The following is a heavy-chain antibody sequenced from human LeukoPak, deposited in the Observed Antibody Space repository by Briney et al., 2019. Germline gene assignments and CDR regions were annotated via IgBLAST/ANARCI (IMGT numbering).Heavy chain of an antibody. V-gene: IGHV4-39*01. CDR1: GGAISNSLYH. Sequence: PSETLSLTCPLSGGAISNSLYHWGWVRQPPGEGREWIGSIYYAGNTYYNPSLKSRVTISVDTSNNQFSLKLSSVIAADTAVYYCTRLRDGTPGDYWGQGTLVTVSS. D-gene: IGHD1-14*01. CDR3: TRLRDGTPGDY. J-gene: IGHJ4*02. CDR2: IYYAGNT.